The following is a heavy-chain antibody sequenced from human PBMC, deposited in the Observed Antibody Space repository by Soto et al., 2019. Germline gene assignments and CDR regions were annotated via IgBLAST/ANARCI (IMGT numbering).Heavy chain of an antibody. CDR2: ISSSSSTI. V-gene: IGHV3-48*01. Sequence: GRSLRLSCAASGFTFSSYSMNWVRQAPGKGLEWVSYISSSSSTIYYADSVKGRFTISRDNAKNSLYLQMNSLRAEDTAVYYCARNRGGSAPHYYYYMDVWGKGTTVTVSS. J-gene: IGHJ6*03. CDR1: GFTFSSYS. D-gene: IGHD2-15*01. CDR3: ARNRGGSAPHYYYYMDV.